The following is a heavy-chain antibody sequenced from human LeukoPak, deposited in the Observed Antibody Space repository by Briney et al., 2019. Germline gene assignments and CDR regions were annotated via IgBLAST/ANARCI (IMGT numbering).Heavy chain of an antibody. J-gene: IGHJ6*03. Sequence: SETLSLTCNVSGGSFNGYYWTWIRQPPGKGLEWIAEINHIGTTNYNPSLKSRVSVSTDTSKNQFFLKLTSVTAADTALYYCARLVVTAPQYHYYMDVWGEGTTVTVSS. CDR1: GGSFNGYY. CDR3: ARLVVTAPQYHYYMDV. CDR2: INHIGTT. D-gene: IGHD2-21*02. V-gene: IGHV4-34*01.